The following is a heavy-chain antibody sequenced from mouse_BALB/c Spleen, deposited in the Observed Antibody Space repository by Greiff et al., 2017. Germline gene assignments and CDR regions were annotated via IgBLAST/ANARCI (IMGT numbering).Heavy chain of an antibody. D-gene: IGHD1-1*01. J-gene: IGHJ3*01. CDR3: TRGDYYYGSSYPY. CDR2: IYPGNSDT. CDR1: GYTFTSYW. V-gene: IGHV1-5*01. Sequence: VQLKESGTVLARPGASVKMSCKASGYTFTSYWMHWVKQRPGQGLEWIGAIYPGNSDTSYNQKFKGKAKLTAVTSTSTAYMELSSLTNEDSAVYYCTRGDYYYGSSYPYWGQGTLVTVSA.